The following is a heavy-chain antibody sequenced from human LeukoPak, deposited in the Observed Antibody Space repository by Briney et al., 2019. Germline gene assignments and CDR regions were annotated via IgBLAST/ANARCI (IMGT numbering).Heavy chain of an antibody. D-gene: IGHD5-18*01. V-gene: IGHV4-59*12. J-gene: IGHJ4*02. CDR2: IYYSGST. CDR3: ARENVDTGIDY. CDR1: GGSISSYY. Sequence: SETLSLTCTVSGGSISSYYWSWIRQPPGKGLEWIGYIYYSGSTNYNPSLKSRVTISVDTSKNQFSLKLSSVTAADTAVYYCARENVDTGIDYWGQGTLVTVSS.